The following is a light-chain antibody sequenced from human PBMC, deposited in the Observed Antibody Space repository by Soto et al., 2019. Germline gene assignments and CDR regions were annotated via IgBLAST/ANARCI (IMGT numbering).Light chain of an antibody. V-gene: IGKV3-11*01. CDR1: QSVSVY. J-gene: IGKJ4*01. CDR2: DAS. Sequence: ETVFSPSPATPSPSPGEKATPSRRASQSVSVYLAWYQHKPGQAPRLLIYDASNRAAGIPARFSGSGSGTDFTLTISSLEPEDFALYYCQQRRYWPLTFGGGTKV. CDR3: QQRRYWPLT.